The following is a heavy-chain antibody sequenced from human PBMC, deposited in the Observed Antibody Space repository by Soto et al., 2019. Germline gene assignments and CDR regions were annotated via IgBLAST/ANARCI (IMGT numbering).Heavy chain of an antibody. V-gene: IGHV4-59*01. J-gene: IGHJ4*02. CDR1: GGSISGYY. D-gene: IGHD2-15*01. CDR3: AAAPRX. CDR2: IYYSGST. Sequence: SETLSLTCSVSGGSISGYYWSWIRQTPEKGLEWIGYIYYSGSTNYNPSLKSRVTMLIDMSKNQFSLKLTSVSAADTAVYYFAAAPRXWGQGILVTVSS.